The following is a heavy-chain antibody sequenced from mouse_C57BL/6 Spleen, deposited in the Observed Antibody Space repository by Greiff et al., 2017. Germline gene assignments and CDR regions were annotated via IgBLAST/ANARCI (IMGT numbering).Heavy chain of an antibody. Sequence: VQLQQSGAELVKPGASVKISCKASGYAFSSYWMHWVKQRPGKGLEWIGQIYPGDGDTNYNGKFKGKATLTADKSSSTAYMPLSSLTSEDSAVDFCARRFLLPGYFDDWGQGTTLTVSS. CDR2: IYPGDGDT. CDR3: ARRFLLPGYFDD. D-gene: IGHD1-1*01. CDR1: GYAFSSYW. J-gene: IGHJ2*01. V-gene: IGHV1-80*01.